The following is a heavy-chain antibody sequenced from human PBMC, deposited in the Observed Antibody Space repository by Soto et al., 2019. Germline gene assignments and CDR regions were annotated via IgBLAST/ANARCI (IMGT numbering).Heavy chain of an antibody. V-gene: IGHV3-30*18. J-gene: IGHJ4*02. Sequence: VKLVESGGGVVQPGGSLRLSFAASGFTFNIYGMHWVGQAPDKGLEWLALISYDGSNQYYADSVKGRFTISRDNSKNTLFLQMNSLRADDTAVYYCAKDQASGQGSFDSWGQGTLVTVSS. CDR1: GFTFNIYG. CDR3: AKDQASGQGSFDS. CDR2: ISYDGSNQ.